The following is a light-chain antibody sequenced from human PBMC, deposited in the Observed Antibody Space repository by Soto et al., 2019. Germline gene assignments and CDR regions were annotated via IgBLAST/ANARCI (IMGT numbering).Light chain of an antibody. CDR2: TAS. V-gene: IGKV1-9*01. Sequence: DIQLTQSPSFLSACVGDRVTITCRASQGISSDLAWYQQKPGKAPNLLIHTASALQTGVPSRFSGSGSGTEFTLTISSLQPEDFANYYCQQRNTYPITFGQGTRLEIK. CDR3: QQRNTYPIT. J-gene: IGKJ5*01. CDR1: QGISSD.